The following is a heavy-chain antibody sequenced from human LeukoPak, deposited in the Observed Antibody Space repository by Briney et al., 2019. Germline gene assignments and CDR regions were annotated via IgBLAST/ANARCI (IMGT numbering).Heavy chain of an antibody. V-gene: IGHV3-30*18. CDR1: GITFRSYG. J-gene: IGHJ5*02. CDR2: ISYDGSHK. CDR3: AKGARGDTVTSIVGLNWFDP. Sequence: GGALRLSCAASGITFRSYGMHWGRQAPGKGLGWVAVISYDGSHKYYADSVKGRFSISRDNSKNTLYLQMNSLRADDTAVYYCAKGARGDTVTSIVGLNWFDPWGQGTLVTVSS. D-gene: IGHD4-17*01.